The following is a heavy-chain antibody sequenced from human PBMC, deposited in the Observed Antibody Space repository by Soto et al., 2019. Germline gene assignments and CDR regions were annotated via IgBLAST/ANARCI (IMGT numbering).Heavy chain of an antibody. Sequence: GGSLRLSCEASGFTFDDYAMHWVRQAPGKGLEWVSGISWNGGAEGDADSVKGRFTISRDNAKNLVFLQMNGLRAEDTAVYYCARDPGYCRDTTCYGVGAFDVWGQGTMVTVSS. V-gene: IGHV3-9*01. CDR2: ISWNGGAE. D-gene: IGHD2-15*01. J-gene: IGHJ3*01. CDR1: GFTFDDYA. CDR3: ARDPGYCRDTTCYGVGAFDV.